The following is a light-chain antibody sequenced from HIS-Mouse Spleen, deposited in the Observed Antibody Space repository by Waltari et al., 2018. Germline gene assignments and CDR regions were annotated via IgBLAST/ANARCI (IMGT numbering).Light chain of an antibody. Sequence: EIVMTQSPATLSVSPGERANLSCRASQSVSSNLAWYQQKPGQAPRLLIYGASTRATGIPARFSGSGSGTEFTLTISSLQSEDFAVYYCQQYNNWRGTFGGGTKVEIK. V-gene: IGKV3-15*01. CDR3: QQYNNWRGT. CDR1: QSVSSN. CDR2: GAS. J-gene: IGKJ4*01.